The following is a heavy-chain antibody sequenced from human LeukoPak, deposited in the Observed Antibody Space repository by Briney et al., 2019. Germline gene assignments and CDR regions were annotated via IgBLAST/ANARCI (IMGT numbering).Heavy chain of an antibody. CDR2: IKQDGSEK. J-gene: IGHJ5*02. CDR1: GFTFSSYW. CDR3: AGDAAYGYSSGWYGFFDRWFDP. D-gene: IGHD6-19*01. V-gene: IGHV3-7*01. Sequence: PGGSLRLSCAASGFTFSSYWMSWVRQAPGKGLEWVANIKQDGSEKYYVDPVKGRFTISRDNAKNSLYLQMNSLRAEDTAVYYCAGDAAYGYSSGWYGFFDRWFDPWGQGTLVTVSS.